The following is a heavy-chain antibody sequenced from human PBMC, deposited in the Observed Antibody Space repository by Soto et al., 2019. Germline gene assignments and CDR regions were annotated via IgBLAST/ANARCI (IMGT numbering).Heavy chain of an antibody. D-gene: IGHD4-17*01. CDR2: IFFSGNT. Sequence: SETLSLTCTVSGGSILNGGHYWTWIRQPPGKGLEWIGKIFFSGNTHYNTALKSRLSYSVGRAKNQFSLNLTSVTAADTAIYYCARDNYGGMLDYRGPGTLVTVSS. CDR1: GGSILNGGHY. CDR3: ARDNYGGMLDY. V-gene: IGHV4-31*03. J-gene: IGHJ4*02.